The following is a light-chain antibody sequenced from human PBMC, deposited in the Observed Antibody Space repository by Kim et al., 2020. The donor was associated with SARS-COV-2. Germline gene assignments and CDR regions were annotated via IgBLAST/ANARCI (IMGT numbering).Light chain of an antibody. V-gene: IGKV3-20*01. CDR1: QSVRNND. CDR2: RAF. CDR3: QHYGASSGT. Sequence: EIVLTQSPGTLSLSPGERATLSCRASQSVRNNDVVWYQQKPGQAPRLLIYRAFSRASGIPDRFSGSGSGTDFTLTISRLEPEDFAVYYCQHYGASSGTFGQGTKVDIK. J-gene: IGKJ1*01.